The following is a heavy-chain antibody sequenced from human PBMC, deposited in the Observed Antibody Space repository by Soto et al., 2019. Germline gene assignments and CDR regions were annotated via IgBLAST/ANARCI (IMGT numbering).Heavy chain of an antibody. J-gene: IGHJ6*02. V-gene: IGHV3-23*01. CDR2: ISGSGGST. Sequence: GGSLRLSCAASGFTFISDAMSWVLQAPGKGLEWVSAISGSGGSTYYADSVKGRFTISRDNSKNTLYLQMNSLRAEDTAVYYCAKDLAVAVAPYYYGMDVWGQGTTVTVSS. CDR3: AKDLAVAVAPYYYGMDV. D-gene: IGHD6-19*01. CDR1: GFTFISDA.